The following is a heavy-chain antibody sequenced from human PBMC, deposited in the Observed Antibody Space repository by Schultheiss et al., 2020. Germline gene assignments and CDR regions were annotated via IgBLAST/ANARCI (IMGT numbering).Heavy chain of an antibody. Sequence: SETLSLTCTVSGGSISSNDHYWGWIRQPPGKGLEWIGSIYYSGSTYYNPSLKSRVTISVDTSKNHFSLKLSSVTAADTAVYYCARELDCSGGSCFSFDYWGQGTLVTVSS. J-gene: IGHJ4*02. V-gene: IGHV4-39*02. CDR2: IYYSGST. CDR1: GGSISSNDHY. CDR3: ARELDCSGGSCFSFDY. D-gene: IGHD2-15*01.